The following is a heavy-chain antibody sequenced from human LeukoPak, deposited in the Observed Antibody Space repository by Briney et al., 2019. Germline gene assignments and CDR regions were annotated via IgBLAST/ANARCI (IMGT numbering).Heavy chain of an antibody. CDR3: ARDRGYSYDSSYYYYGMDV. V-gene: IGHV1-69*04. CDR1: GGTFSSYA. D-gene: IGHD5-18*01. Sequence: ASVKVSCKASGGTFSSYAISWVRQAPGQGLEWMRRIIPILGIANYAQKFQGRVTITADKSTSTAYMELSSLRSEDTAVYYCARDRGYSYDSSYYYYGMDVWGQGTTVTVSS. CDR2: IIPILGIA. J-gene: IGHJ6*02.